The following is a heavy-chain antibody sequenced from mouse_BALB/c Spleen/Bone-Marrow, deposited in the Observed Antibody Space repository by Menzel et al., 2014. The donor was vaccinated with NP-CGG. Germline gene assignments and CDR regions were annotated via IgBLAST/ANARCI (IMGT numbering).Heavy chain of an antibody. V-gene: IGHV14-3*02. CDR3: AAYYYGSSYGFAY. CDR1: GFNIKDTY. Sequence: EVHLQQSGAELVKPGASVKLSCTASGFNIKDTYMHWVKQRPEQGLEWIGRIDPANGNTKYDPKFQGKATITADTSSNTGYLQCSSLTSEDTAVYYCAAYYYGSSYGFAYRGQGTLVTVSA. CDR2: IDPANGNT. D-gene: IGHD1-1*01. J-gene: IGHJ3*01.